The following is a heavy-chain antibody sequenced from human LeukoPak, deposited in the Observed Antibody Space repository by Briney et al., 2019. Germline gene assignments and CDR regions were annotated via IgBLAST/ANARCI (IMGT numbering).Heavy chain of an antibody. CDR1: GFTFSSYW. V-gene: IGHV3-7*01. Sequence: GGSLRLSCAASGFTFSSYWMTWVRQAPGKGLEWVANIKQDGSEKYYVDSVQGRFTISRVNAKNSLYLQMNSLRTEDTAVYYCARDCFAENNYWGQGILVTVSS. J-gene: IGHJ4*02. CDR3: ARDCFAENNY. CDR2: IKQDGSEK. D-gene: IGHD2-21*01.